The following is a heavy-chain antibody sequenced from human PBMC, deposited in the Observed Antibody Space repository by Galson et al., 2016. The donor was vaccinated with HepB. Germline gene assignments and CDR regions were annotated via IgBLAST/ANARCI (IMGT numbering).Heavy chain of an antibody. V-gene: IGHV3-23*01. CDR1: GFTFRGYA. CDR3: AKDLQASPLWFGELFPDD. Sequence: SLRLSCAASGFTFRGYAMSLVRQAPGKGLEWLSAITAAGGVTYYAASVKGRLTIARDNSKHTLYLEMSSLRVEDTAVYYCAKDLQASPLWFGELFPDDWGQGTLVAVSS. J-gene: IGHJ4*02. D-gene: IGHD3-10*01. CDR2: ITAAGGVT.